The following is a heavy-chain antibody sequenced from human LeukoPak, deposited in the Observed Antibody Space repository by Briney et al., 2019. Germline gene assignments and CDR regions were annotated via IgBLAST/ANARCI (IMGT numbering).Heavy chain of an antibody. CDR1: GYSISSGYY. V-gene: IGHV4-38-2*01. D-gene: IGHD3-10*01. J-gene: IGHJ4*02. CDR2: IYHSGST. Sequence: PSETLSLTCAVSGYSISSGYYWGWIRQPPGKGLEWIGSIYHSGSTYYNPSLKSRVTISVDTSKNQFSLKLSSVTAADTAVYYCASVWFRDYFDYWGQGTLVTVSS. CDR3: ASVWFRDYFDY.